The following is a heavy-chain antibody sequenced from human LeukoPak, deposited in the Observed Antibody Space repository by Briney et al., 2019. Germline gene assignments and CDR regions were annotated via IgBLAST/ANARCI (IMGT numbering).Heavy chain of an antibody. CDR2: IIPILGIA. CDR3: AHLSRYGDFYFDY. Sequence: SVKVSCKASGGTFSSYAISWVRQAPGQGLEWMGRIIPILGIANYAQKLQGRVTMTTDTSTSTAYMELRSLRSDDTAVYYCAHLSRYGDFYFDYWGQGTLVTVSS. V-gene: IGHV1-69*04. CDR1: GGTFSSYA. J-gene: IGHJ4*02. D-gene: IGHD4-17*01.